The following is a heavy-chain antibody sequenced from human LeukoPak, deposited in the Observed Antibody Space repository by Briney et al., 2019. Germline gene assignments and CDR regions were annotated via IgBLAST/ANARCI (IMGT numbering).Heavy chain of an antibody. D-gene: IGHD6-13*01. CDR1: GFTVSSNH. V-gene: IGHV3-53*05. Sequence: PGGSLRLSCAASGFTVSSNHMSWVRQAPGKGLEWVSVIYSGDITYYADSVKGRFTISRDNSKNTLYLQMNSLRAEDTAVYYCAREGSIAAAGTNWFDPWGQGTLVTVSS. J-gene: IGHJ5*02. CDR2: IYSGDIT. CDR3: AREGSIAAAGTNWFDP.